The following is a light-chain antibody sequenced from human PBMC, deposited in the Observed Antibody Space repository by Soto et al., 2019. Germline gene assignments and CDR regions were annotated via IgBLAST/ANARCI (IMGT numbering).Light chain of an antibody. CDR3: QQYNNWPRT. V-gene: IGKV3-15*01. Sequence: EIVMTQSRDTLSVSPGERATLSCRASQSVSSNLAWYQQKPGQSPRLLIYGASTRATGIPARFSGSGSGTEFTLTISSLQSEDFAVYYCQQYNNWPRTFGQGTKVEIK. J-gene: IGKJ1*01. CDR2: GAS. CDR1: QSVSSN.